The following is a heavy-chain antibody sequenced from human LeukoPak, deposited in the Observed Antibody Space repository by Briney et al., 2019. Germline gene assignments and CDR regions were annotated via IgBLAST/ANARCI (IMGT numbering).Heavy chain of an antibody. D-gene: IGHD6-19*01. Sequence: GGSLRLSCAASGFXFSSYSMNWVRQAPGKGLDWVSSISSSSSYIYYADSVKGRFTISRDNAKNSLFLQMNSLRAEDTALYYCARDIRGSGWYPFDYWGQGTLVTVSS. V-gene: IGHV3-21*01. CDR3: ARDIRGSGWYPFDY. CDR2: ISSSSSYI. CDR1: GFXFSSYS. J-gene: IGHJ4*02.